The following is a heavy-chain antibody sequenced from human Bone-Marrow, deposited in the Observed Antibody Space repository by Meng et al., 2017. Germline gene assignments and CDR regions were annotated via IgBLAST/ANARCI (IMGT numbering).Heavy chain of an antibody. V-gene: IGHV1-2*02. D-gene: IGHD2-2*01. CDR2: INPNSGGT. Sequence: ASVKVSCKGSGYTFTSYAMDWVRQAPGQGLEWMGWINPNSGGTNYAQKFQGRVTMTRDTSISTAYMELSRLRSDDTAVYYCARVWPAAMSSFDYWGQGTLVTVSS. J-gene: IGHJ4*02. CDR1: GYTFTSYA. CDR3: ARVWPAAMSSFDY.